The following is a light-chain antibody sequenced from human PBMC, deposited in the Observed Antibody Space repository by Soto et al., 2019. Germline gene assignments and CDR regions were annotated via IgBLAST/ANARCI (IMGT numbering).Light chain of an antibody. J-gene: IGKJ5*01. CDR1: QSGSRN. Sequence: EIVMTQSPATLSFSPGERAILSCRASQSGSRNLAWYQHKPGQAPRLLIYGASTRATGVPARFSGRGSGTEFTLTISSLQSEDFAVYYCKQYNNWPITFGQGTRLEIK. V-gene: IGKV3-15*01. CDR3: KQYNNWPIT. CDR2: GAS.